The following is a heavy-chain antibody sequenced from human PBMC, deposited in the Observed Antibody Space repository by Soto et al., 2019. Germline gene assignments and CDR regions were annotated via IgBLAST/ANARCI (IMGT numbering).Heavy chain of an antibody. D-gene: IGHD6-19*01. J-gene: IGHJ4*02. V-gene: IGHV1-3*01. CDR3: ARVPVGYNSGWYADY. CDR1: GYTFTSYA. Sequence: ASVKVSCKASGYTFTSYAMHWVRQAPGQRLEWMGWINAGNGSTKYSQKFQGRVTITRDTSASTAYMELSSLRSEDTAVYYCARVPVGYNSGWYADYWGQGTLVTVSS. CDR2: INAGNGST.